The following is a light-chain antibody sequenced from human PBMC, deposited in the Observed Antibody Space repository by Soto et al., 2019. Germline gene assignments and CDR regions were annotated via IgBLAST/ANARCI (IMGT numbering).Light chain of an antibody. CDR3: QQRSNWPIT. V-gene: IGKV3D-20*02. CDR2: GAS. CDR1: QSVSSSY. J-gene: IGKJ5*01. Sequence: EIVLTQSPGTLSLSPGERATLSCRASQSVSSSYLAWYQQKPGQAPRLLIYGASSRATGIPARFSGSGPGTDFTLTIDTLEPEDFAVYYCQQRSNWPITFGQGTRLEIK.